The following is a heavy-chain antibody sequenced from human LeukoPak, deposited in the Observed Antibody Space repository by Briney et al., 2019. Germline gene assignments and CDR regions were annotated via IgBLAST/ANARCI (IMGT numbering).Heavy chain of an antibody. CDR1: GYTFTNYF. J-gene: IGHJ5*02. D-gene: IGHD2-21*02. V-gene: IGHV1-46*01. CDR3: ARRDCVGDCYSNWFAH. CDR2: INPRGGST. Sequence: ASVKVSCKASGYTFTNYFMHWVRQAPGQGLEWIGIINPRGGSTGYAQKFQGRITMTTDMSTRTVYMELSSLESEYTAVYYCARRDCVGDCYSNWFAHWGQGTLVTVSS.